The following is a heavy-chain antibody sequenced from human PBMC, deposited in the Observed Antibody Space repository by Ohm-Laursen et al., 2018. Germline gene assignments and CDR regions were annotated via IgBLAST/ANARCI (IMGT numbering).Heavy chain of an antibody. J-gene: IGHJ4*02. CDR1: GFSFSNYW. CDR3: ANHRSATWVYKRFDY. D-gene: IGHD5-24*01. Sequence: SLRLSCAAPGFSFSNYWMSWVRQAPGKGLEWVANIKQDESEKYSVDSVKGRFIISRDNAKNSLYLQMNSLRADDTAVYYCANHRSATWVYKRFDYWGQGTLVTVSS. V-gene: IGHV3-7*03. CDR2: IKQDESEK.